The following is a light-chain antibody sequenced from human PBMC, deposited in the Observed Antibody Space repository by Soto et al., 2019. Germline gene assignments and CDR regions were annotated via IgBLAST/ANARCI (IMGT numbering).Light chain of an antibody. J-gene: IGKJ2*01. V-gene: IGKV3-20*01. Sequence: EIVLTQSPVTLSLSPGERATLACRASQRITSNFLAWFQQKAGLAPRLLIYRASTRASGVPDRFSGGGSGTDFVLTLSRLEPEDFAVYYCQQYGRSPFTFGQGNKLQIK. CDR3: QQYGRSPFT. CDR2: RAS. CDR1: QRITSNF.